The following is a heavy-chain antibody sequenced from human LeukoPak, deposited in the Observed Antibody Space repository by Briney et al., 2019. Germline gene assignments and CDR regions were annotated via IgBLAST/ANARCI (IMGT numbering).Heavy chain of an antibody. D-gene: IGHD6-6*01. CDR3: ARHPGQYSSSSIDP. CDR1: GGSISSSSYY. V-gene: IGHV4-39*01. J-gene: IGHJ5*02. CDR2: IYYSGST. Sequence: PSETLSLTCTVPGGSISSSSYYWGWIRQPPGKGLEWIGSIYYSGSTYYNPSLKSRVTISVDTSKNQFSLKLSSVTAADTAVYYCARHPGQYSSSSIDPWGQGTLVTVSS.